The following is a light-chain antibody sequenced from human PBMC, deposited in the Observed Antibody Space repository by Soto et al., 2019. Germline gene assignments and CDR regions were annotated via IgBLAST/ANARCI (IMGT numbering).Light chain of an antibody. J-gene: IGKJ2*01. V-gene: IGKV3-20*01. Sequence: EVVLTQSPGTLSLSPWERATLSCRASQSVSNNYLAWYQQKPGQAPRLLIFGSSDRATGIPDRFSGSGSGTDFTLTISRLEPEDFAMYYCQQYGSSPPYTFGLGTKLEIK. CDR3: QQYGSSPPYT. CDR1: QSVSNNY. CDR2: GSS.